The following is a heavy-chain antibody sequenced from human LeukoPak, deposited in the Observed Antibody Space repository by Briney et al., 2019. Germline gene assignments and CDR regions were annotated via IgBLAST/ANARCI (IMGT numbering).Heavy chain of an antibody. Sequence: HPGGSLRLSCAASGFTVSSNYMSWVRQAPGKGLEWVSVIYSGGSTYYADSVKGRFTISRDNSKNTLYLQMNSLRVDDTAVYYCARDPSGTTLVAIEYYFDYWGQGTLVTVSS. CDR3: ARDPSGTTLVAIEYYFDY. J-gene: IGHJ4*02. CDR1: GFTVSSNY. D-gene: IGHD1-7*01. V-gene: IGHV3-66*01. CDR2: IYSGGST.